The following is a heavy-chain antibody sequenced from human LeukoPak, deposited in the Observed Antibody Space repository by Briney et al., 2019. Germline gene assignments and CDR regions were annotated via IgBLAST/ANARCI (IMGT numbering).Heavy chain of an antibody. Sequence: GGSLRLSCAASGFSFSTSWMAWVRQAPGKGLEWVANIKQDGSEKYYVDSVKGRFTISRDNAKNSLYLQMNSLRAEDTAVYYCARDPRLEPRDYWGQGTLVTVSS. CDR1: GFSFSTSW. V-gene: IGHV3-7*01. J-gene: IGHJ4*02. CDR2: IKQDGSEK. CDR3: ARDPRLEPRDY. D-gene: IGHD3-3*01.